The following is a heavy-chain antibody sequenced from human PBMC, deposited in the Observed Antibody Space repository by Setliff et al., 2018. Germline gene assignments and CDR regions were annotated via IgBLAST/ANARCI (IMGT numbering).Heavy chain of an antibody. CDR2: IQTSGTT. V-gene: IGHV4-61*09. CDR1: GGSISSGNYY. D-gene: IGHD1-1*01. CDR3: ARFCGTSNCQRAPLFDY. Sequence: SETLSLTCTVSGGSISSGNYYWSWIRQPAGKGLEWIGHIQTSGTTNYNPSLKSRIAISADTSRDRFSLRLASVTAADTAIYYCARFCGTSNCQRAPLFDYWGQGILVTVSS. J-gene: IGHJ4*02.